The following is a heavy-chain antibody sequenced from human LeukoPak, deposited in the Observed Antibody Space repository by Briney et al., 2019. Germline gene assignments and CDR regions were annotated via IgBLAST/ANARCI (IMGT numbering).Heavy chain of an antibody. Sequence: TSVKVSFKASGFSFTSSAMHWVRQARGQRLEWIGWIVVGSGNTNYAQKFQERVTITRDMSKSTAYMELSSLRSEDTAVYYCAAFDNYYDSSGYDGWGQGTLVTVSS. CDR3: AAFDNYYDSSGYDG. J-gene: IGHJ4*02. D-gene: IGHD3-22*01. CDR2: IVVGSGNT. CDR1: GFSFTSSA. V-gene: IGHV1-58*02.